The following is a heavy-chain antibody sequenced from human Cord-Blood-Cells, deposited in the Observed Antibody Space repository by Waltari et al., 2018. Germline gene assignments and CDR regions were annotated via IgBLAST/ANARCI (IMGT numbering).Heavy chain of an antibody. V-gene: IGHV1-69*01. Sequence: QVQLVQSGAEVKQPGSSVKVSCTAYGGTISSYATSWGRQAPGQGLEWMGGIIPIFGTANYAQKFQGRVTITADESTSTAYMELSSLRSEDTAVYYCARDFGGSGSYYFDYWGQGTLVTVSS. CDR1: GGTISSYA. J-gene: IGHJ4*02. CDR3: ARDFGGSGSYYFDY. D-gene: IGHD3-10*01. CDR2: IIPIFGTA.